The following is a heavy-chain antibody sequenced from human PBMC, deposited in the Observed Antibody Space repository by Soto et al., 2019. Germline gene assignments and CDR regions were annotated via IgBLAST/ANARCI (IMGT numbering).Heavy chain of an antibody. Sequence: QVHLVQSGAEVKKPGASVKVSCKGSGYAFTTYGITWVRQAPGQGLEWMGWISAHNGNTNYAQKLQGRVTVTRDTSPRTADMELRSLTSDDTAVYYGARGRYGDYWGQGALVTVSS. J-gene: IGHJ4*02. D-gene: IGHD1-1*01. CDR3: ARGRYGDY. CDR1: GYAFTTYG. CDR2: ISAHNGNT. V-gene: IGHV1-18*01.